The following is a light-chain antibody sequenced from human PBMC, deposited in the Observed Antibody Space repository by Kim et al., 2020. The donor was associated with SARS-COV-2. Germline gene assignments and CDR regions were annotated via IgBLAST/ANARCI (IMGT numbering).Light chain of an antibody. CDR2: KDS. V-gene: IGLV3-1*01. CDR3: QAWDSSTVV. CDR1: KLGDKY. Sequence: VSPGQTASITCSGDKLGDKYACWYQQKPGQSPVLVIYKDSKRPSGIPERLSGSNSGNTATLTISGTQAMDEADYYCQAWDSSTVVFGGGTQLTVL. J-gene: IGLJ2*01.